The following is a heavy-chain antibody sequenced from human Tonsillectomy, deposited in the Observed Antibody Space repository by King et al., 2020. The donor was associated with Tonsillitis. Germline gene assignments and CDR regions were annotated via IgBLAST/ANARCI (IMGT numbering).Heavy chain of an antibody. J-gene: IGHJ4*02. D-gene: IGHD4-23*01. V-gene: IGHV1-69*01. CDR3: ASADYGGNSRYFDS. CDR2: IIPVFGSA. CDR1: GGTFSTYS. Sequence: QLVQSGAEVKKPGSSVRVSCKASGGTFSTYSIGWVRQAPGQGLEWLGGIIPVFGSANYAQKFQDRVTITADESTRTAYMELHSLRAEDTAVYYCASADYGGNSRYFDSWGQGTLVTVSS.